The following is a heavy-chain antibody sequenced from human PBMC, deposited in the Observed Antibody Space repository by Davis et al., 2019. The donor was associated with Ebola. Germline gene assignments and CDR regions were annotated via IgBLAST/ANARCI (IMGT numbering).Heavy chain of an antibody. CDR2: IYYSGST. J-gene: IGHJ4*02. Sequence: MPSETLSLTCTVSGGTISSGDYYWSWIRQPPGKGPEWIGYIYYSGSTYYNPSLKSRVTISIDTSKNQFYLKLKSVTAADTAVYYCARVSSSGSYLFDYWGQGTLVTVSS. CDR3: ARVSSSGSYLFDY. CDR1: GGTISSGDYY. D-gene: IGHD3-22*01. V-gene: IGHV4-30-4*01.